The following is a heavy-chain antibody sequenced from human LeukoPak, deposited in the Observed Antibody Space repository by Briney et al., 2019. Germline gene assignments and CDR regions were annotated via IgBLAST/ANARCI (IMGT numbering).Heavy chain of an antibody. Sequence: PGGSLRLSCAASGFTFSSYWMTWVRQAPGKGLEWVANIKQDGSEKYYVDSVKGRFTISRDNAKNSLYLQMNSLRAEDTAVYYCAKDHYSSGWYEIDYWGQGTLVTVSS. CDR3: AKDHYSSGWYEIDY. CDR1: GFTFSSYW. V-gene: IGHV3-7*03. D-gene: IGHD6-19*01. CDR2: IKQDGSEK. J-gene: IGHJ4*02.